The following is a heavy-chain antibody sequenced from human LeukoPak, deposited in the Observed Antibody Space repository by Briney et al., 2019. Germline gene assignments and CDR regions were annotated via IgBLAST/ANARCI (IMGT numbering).Heavy chain of an antibody. D-gene: IGHD3-9*01. CDR3: ARDRPYYDILTGLQNNAFDI. CDR1: GGSFSGYY. J-gene: IGHJ3*02. CDR2: INHSGST. V-gene: IGHV4-34*01. Sequence: SETLSLTCAVYGGSFSGYYWSWIRQPPGTGLEWIGEINHSGSTNYNPSLKSRVTISVDTPKNQFSLKLSSVTAADTAVYYCARDRPYYDILTGLQNNAFDIWGQGTMVTVSS.